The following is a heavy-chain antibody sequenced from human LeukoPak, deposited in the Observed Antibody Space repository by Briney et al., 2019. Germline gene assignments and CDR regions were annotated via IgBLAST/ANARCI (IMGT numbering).Heavy chain of an antibody. CDR3: ARDHFWSRTGYMDV. J-gene: IGHJ6*03. Sequence: GGSLRLSCAASGFTFSSHPMHWVRQAPGKGLEWVAVISFDGSHKYYADSVKGRFTISRDNSKNTLDLQMNSLRVEDTAMYYCARDHFWSRTGYMDVWGKGTTVTVSS. V-gene: IGHV3-30*04. D-gene: IGHD3-3*02. CDR2: ISFDGSHK. CDR1: GFTFSSHP.